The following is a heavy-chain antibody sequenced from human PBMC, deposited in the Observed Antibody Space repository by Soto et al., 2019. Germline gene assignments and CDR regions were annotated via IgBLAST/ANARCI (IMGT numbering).Heavy chain of an antibody. CDR3: ATMGAYCGGDCSAFDI. CDR2: IYYSGST. Sequence: SETLSLTCTVSGGSISSYYWSWIRQPPGKGLEWIGYIYYSGSTNYNPSLKSRVTISVDTSKNQFSLKLSSVTAADTAVYYCATMGAYCGGDCSAFDIWGQGTMVTVSS. CDR1: GGSISSYY. V-gene: IGHV4-59*01. J-gene: IGHJ3*02. D-gene: IGHD2-21*02.